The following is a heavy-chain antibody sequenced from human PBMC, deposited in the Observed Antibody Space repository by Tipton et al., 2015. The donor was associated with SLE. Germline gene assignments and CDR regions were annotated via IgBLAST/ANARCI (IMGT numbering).Heavy chain of an antibody. J-gene: IGHJ5*02. CDR3: ARDLGGFDH. CDR2: ISVSGTTI. D-gene: IGHD3-16*01. CDR1: GFTFISYE. V-gene: IGHV3-48*03. Sequence: SLRLSCAASGFTFISYEMDWVRQAPGKGLEWVAYISVSGTTIEYADSVKGRFTISRDNARNSLYLQMNSLRAEDTAVYYCARDLGGFDHWGQGTRVNVSS.